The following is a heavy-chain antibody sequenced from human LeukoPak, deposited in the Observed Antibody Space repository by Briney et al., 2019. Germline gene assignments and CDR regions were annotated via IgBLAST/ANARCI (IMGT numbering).Heavy chain of an antibody. J-gene: IGHJ4*02. CDR2: INPSGGST. CDR3: ARELNYDILTGYYNVIGGIDY. D-gene: IGHD3-9*01. CDR1: GYTFTSYY. Sequence: ASVKVSCKASGYTFTSYYMHWVRQAPGQGLEWMGIINPSGGSTSYAQKFQGRVTVTRDTSTSTVYMELSSLRSEDTAVYYCARELNYDILTGYYNVIGGIDYWGQGTLVTVSS. V-gene: IGHV1-46*01.